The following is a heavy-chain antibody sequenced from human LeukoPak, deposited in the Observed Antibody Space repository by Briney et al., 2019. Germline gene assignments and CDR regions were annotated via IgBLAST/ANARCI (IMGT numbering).Heavy chain of an antibody. CDR3: ARQGHSGTFWGTTPENYFDY. V-gene: IGHV5-51*01. D-gene: IGHD1-14*01. Sequence: GESLKISCKGSGYTFTTYWIGWVRQMPGKGLEWMGIIYPDDSDTRYSPSFQGQVTISADKSISTAYLQWSSLKASDTAMYYCARQGHSGTFWGTTPENYFDYWGQGTQVTVSS. CDR2: IYPDDSDT. J-gene: IGHJ4*02. CDR1: GYTFTTYW.